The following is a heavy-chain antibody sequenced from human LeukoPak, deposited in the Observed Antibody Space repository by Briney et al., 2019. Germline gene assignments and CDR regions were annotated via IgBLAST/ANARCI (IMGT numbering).Heavy chain of an antibody. Sequence: SETLSLTCAVYGGSFSGYYWSWTRQPPGKGLEWIGEINHSGSTNYNPSLKSRVTISVDTSKNQFSLKLSSVTAADTAVYYCARGRPGLRYFDWLKNLLFDYWGQGTLVTVSS. CDR2: INHSGST. CDR3: ARGRPGLRYFDWLKNLLFDY. J-gene: IGHJ4*02. CDR1: GGSFSGYY. V-gene: IGHV4-34*01. D-gene: IGHD3-9*01.